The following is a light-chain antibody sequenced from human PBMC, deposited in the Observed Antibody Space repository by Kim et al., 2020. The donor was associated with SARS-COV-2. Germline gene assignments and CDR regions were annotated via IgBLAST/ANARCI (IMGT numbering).Light chain of an antibody. CDR3: QQYYSYPLT. CDR2: AAS. V-gene: IGKV1-8*01. CDR1: QGISSY. Sequence: ASTGDRVTITCRASQGISSYLAWYPQKPGTAPKLLIYAASTFKSGVPSRFSGSGSGTDFTLTISCLQSEDFATYYCQQYYSYPLTFGGGTKVDIK. J-gene: IGKJ4*01.